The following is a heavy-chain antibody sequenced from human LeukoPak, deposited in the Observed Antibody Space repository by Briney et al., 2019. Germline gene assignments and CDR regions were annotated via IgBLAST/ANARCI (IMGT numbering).Heavy chain of an antibody. V-gene: IGHV4-30-2*01. CDR1: GGSISSGGYS. J-gene: IGHJ4*02. CDR3: ARDSRATLDYFDY. D-gene: IGHD5-12*01. CDR2: IYHSGST. Sequence: PSETLSLTCAVSGGSISSGGYSWSWIRQPPGKGLEWIGYIYHSGSTYYNPSLKSRVTISVDRSKNQFSLKLSSVTAADTAVYYCARDSRATLDYFDYWGQGTLVTVSS.